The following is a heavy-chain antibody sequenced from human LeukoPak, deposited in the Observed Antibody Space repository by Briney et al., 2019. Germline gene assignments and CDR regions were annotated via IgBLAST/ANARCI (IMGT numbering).Heavy chain of an antibody. J-gene: IGHJ5*02. CDR1: GFTFSSYW. D-gene: IGHD2/OR15-2a*01. V-gene: IGHV3-21*01. CDR2: ISRSSSYM. CDR3: ARGKTSQNIVTRKTYNWFDP. Sequence: GGSLRLSCAASGFTFSSYWMSWVRQAPGKGLEWVSSISRSSSYMYYADSVKGRFTISRDNAKNSLYLQMNSLRAEDTAVYYCARGKTSQNIVTRKTYNWFDPWGQGTLVTVSS.